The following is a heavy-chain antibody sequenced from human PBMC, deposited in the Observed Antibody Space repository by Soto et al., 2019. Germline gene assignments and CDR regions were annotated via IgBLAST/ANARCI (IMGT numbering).Heavy chain of an antibody. Sequence: GASVKVSCKASGGTFSSYTISWVRQAPGQGLEWMGRIIPILGIANYAQKFQGRVTITADKSTSTAHMELSSLRSEDTAVYYCARGGYYGSGSYYIHPYYFDYWGQGTLVTVS. CDR1: GGTFSSYT. D-gene: IGHD3-10*01. CDR2: IIPILGIA. J-gene: IGHJ4*02. V-gene: IGHV1-69*02. CDR3: ARGGYYGSGSYYIHPYYFDY.